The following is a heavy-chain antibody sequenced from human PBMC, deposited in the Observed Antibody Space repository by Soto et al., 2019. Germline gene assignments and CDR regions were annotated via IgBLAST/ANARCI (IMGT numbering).Heavy chain of an antibody. CDR1: GYNFGAYW. CDR2: IFPGDSDT. Sequence: PGESLKISCQGSGYNFGAYWIGWVRQMPGKGLEWMGIIFPGDSDTRYRPSFQGQVTISVDRSINTAYLQWSSLKASDTAMYFCARGGIIVTPPDYWGQGTQVTVSS. V-gene: IGHV5-51*01. CDR3: ARGGIIVTPPDY. D-gene: IGHD2-15*01. J-gene: IGHJ4*02.